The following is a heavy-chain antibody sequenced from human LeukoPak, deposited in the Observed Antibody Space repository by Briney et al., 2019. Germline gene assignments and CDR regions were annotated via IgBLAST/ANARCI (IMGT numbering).Heavy chain of an antibody. CDR1: GFTFSSYA. J-gene: IGHJ6*03. D-gene: IGHD3-22*01. V-gene: IGHV3-23*01. CDR2: IRGSGGST. CDR3: AKESYYYDSSGYYPLYYYYYMDV. Sequence: PGGSLRLSCAASGFTFSSYAMSWVRQAPGKGQEWVSAIRGSGGSTYYADSVKGRLTISRDNSKNTLYLQMNSLRAENTAVYYCAKESYYYDSSGYYPLYYYYYMDVWGKGTTVTVSS.